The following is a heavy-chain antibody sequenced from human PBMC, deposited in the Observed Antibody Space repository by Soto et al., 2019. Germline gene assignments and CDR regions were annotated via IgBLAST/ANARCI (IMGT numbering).Heavy chain of an antibody. CDR3: AIGYCTTSNCYGKSWFGP. Sequence: QEQLQQWGAGLLKPSETLSLTCAVFGGSFSDYYWNWIRQSPEKGLEWIGEIKHGGNTNFNPSLKSGVAISIDTSKNHFDLKLNSVTAADTAVYYCAIGYCTTSNCYGKSWFGPWGQGTLVTVS. D-gene: IGHD2-2*01. V-gene: IGHV4-34*01. CDR2: IKHGGNT. CDR1: GGSFSDYY. J-gene: IGHJ5*02.